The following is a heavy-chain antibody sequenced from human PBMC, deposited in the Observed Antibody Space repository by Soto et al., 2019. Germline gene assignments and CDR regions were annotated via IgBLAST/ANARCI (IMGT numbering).Heavy chain of an antibody. CDR1: GFTFSSYW. J-gene: IGHJ4*02. V-gene: IGHV3-74*01. Sequence: EVQLVESGGGLVQPGGSLRLSCAASGFTFSSYWMHWVRQAPGKGLVWVSRINSDGSSTSYADSVKGRFTISRDNAKNTLHLQMNSLRAEDTAVYYCARGRDCSSTSCYAPLDYWGQGTLVTVSS. CDR2: INSDGSST. D-gene: IGHD2-2*01. CDR3: ARGRDCSSTSCYAPLDY.